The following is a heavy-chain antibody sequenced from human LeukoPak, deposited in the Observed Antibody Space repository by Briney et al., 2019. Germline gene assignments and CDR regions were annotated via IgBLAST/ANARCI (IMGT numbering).Heavy chain of an antibody. J-gene: IGHJ6*04. D-gene: IGHD3-10*02. CDR1: GFTFSSYS. V-gene: IGHV3-21*01. CDR2: ISSRSGYI. CDR3: AELGITMIGGV. Sequence: GGSLRLSCAASGFTFSSYSMNWVRQAPGKGLEWVSSISSRSGYIYYADSVKGRFTISRDNAKNSLYLQMNSLRAEDTAVYYCAELGITMIGGVWGKGTTVTISS.